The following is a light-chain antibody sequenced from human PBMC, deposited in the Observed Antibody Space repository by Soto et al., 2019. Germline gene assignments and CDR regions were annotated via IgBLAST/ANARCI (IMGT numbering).Light chain of an antibody. CDR2: EGS. CDR3: CSYAGSSTYV. V-gene: IGLV2-23*01. J-gene: IGLJ1*01. Sequence: QSVLTQPASGSGSPGQSITISCTGTSSDVGSYNLVSCYQQHPGKAPKLMIYEGSKRPSGVSNRFSGSKSGNTASLTISGLQAEDEADYYCCSYAGSSTYVFGTGTKVTVL. CDR1: SSDVGSYNL.